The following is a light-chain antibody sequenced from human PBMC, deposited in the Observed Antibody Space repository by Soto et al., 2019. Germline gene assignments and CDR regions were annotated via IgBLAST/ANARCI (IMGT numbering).Light chain of an antibody. CDR3: RSYTSSRTL. CDR1: SSDVGGYNY. Sequence: QSVLTQPASVSGSPGQSITISCTGTSSDVGGYNYVSWYQQHPGKAPKLMIYDVSNRPSGVSNRFSGSKSGNTASLTISGLQAEDEADYYCRSYTSSRTLFGTGTKVTVL. V-gene: IGLV2-14*01. CDR2: DVS. J-gene: IGLJ1*01.